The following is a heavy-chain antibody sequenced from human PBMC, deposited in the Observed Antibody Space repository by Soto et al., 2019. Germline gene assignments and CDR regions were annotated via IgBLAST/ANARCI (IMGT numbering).Heavy chain of an antibody. D-gene: IGHD3-10*01. CDR2: INSAGTP. J-gene: IGHJ6*01. CDR1: GFTVSNNY. V-gene: IGHV3-53*02. Sequence: EVQVVETGGGLIQPGGSLRLSCVASGFTVSNNYMSWVRQVPGKGLKWVSLINSAGTPYYADSVKGRFTVSTDTSKNTLYLQMSSLRVEDTAVYFCAREKSAMLRGVRYGMDVWGQGTAVTVSS. CDR3: AREKSAMLRGVRYGMDV.